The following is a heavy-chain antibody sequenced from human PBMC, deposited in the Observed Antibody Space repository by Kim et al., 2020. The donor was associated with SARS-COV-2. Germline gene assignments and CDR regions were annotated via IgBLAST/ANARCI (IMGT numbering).Heavy chain of an antibody. CDR2: IYHSGST. J-gene: IGHJ4*02. Sequence: SETLSLICTVSGYSISSGYYWGWIRQPPGKGLEWIGSIYHSGSTYYNPSLKSRVTISVDTSKNQFSLKLSSVTAADTAVYYCARVWGYSYSYWYYFGYWGQGTLVTVSS. D-gene: IGHD5-18*01. CDR3: ARVWGYSYSYWYYFGY. V-gene: IGHV4-38-2*02. CDR1: GYSISSGYY.